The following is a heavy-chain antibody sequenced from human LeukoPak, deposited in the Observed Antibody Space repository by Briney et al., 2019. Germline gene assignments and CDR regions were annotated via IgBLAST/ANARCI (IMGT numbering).Heavy chain of an antibody. CDR2: ISSSSSYI. CDR1: GFTFSSYS. V-gene: IGHV3-21*01. J-gene: IGHJ4*02. CDR3: AGWFGEFDY. Sequence: GGTLRLSCAASGFTFSSYSMNWVRQAPGKGLEWVSSISSSSSYIYYADSVKGRFTISRDNAKNSLYLQMNSLRAEDTAVYYCAGWFGEFDYWGQGTLVTVSS. D-gene: IGHD3-10*01.